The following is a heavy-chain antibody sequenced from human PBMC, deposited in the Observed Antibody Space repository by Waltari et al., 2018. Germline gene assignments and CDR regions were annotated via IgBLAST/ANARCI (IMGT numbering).Heavy chain of an antibody. Sequence: EVQLLESGGGLVQPGGSLRLSCAASGFTFSSYAMSWVRQAPGKGLEWVSAIRGRGGSTYYADSVKGRFTISRDNSKNTLYLQMNSLRAEDTAVYYCAKDSQYYDSSGRGAFDIWGQGTMVTVSS. CDR1: GFTFSSYA. J-gene: IGHJ3*02. D-gene: IGHD3-22*01. CDR3: AKDSQYYDSSGRGAFDI. CDR2: IRGRGGST. V-gene: IGHV3-23*01.